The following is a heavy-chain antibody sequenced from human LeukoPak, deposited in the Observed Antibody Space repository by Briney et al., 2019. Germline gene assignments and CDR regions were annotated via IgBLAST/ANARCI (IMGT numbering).Heavy chain of an antibody. Sequence: PGGSLRLSCVASGFTFSRHDMNWVRQAPGKGLEWVAVISYDGSNKYYADSVKGRFTISRDNSKNTLYLQMNSLGTEDTAVYYCAKGVSSSWSNDAFDIWGQGTMVTVSS. J-gene: IGHJ3*02. CDR1: GFTFSRHD. D-gene: IGHD6-13*01. CDR2: ISYDGSNK. V-gene: IGHV3-30*18. CDR3: AKGVSSSWSNDAFDI.